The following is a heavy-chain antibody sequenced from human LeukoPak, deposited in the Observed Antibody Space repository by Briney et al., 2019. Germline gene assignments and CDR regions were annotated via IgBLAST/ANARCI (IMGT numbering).Heavy chain of an antibody. CDR2: INTNTGNP. J-gene: IGHJ6*02. Sequence: ASVKVSCKASGYTFTSYATNWVRQAPGQGLEWMGWINTNTGNPTYAQGFTGRFVFSLDTSVSTAYLQISSLKAEDTAVYYCARDYGDYPTYYYYYGMDVWGQGTTVTVSS. CDR3: ARDYGDYPTYYYYYGMDV. D-gene: IGHD4-17*01. V-gene: IGHV7-4-1*02. CDR1: GYTFTSYA.